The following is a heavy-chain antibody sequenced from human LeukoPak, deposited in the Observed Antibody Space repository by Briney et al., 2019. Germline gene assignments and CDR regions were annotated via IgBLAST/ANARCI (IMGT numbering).Heavy chain of an antibody. CDR2: VSWNSGSI. J-gene: IGHJ4*02. CDR1: GFTFDDYA. D-gene: IGHD3-10*01. V-gene: IGHV3-9*01. CDR3: ARDRSYGSGNHFDY. Sequence: GGSLRLSCAASGFTFDDYAMHWVRQAPGKGLEWVSGVSWNSGSIGYADSVKGRLTISRDNAKNSLYLQMNSLRAEDTALYYCARDRSYGSGNHFDYWGQGTLVTVSS.